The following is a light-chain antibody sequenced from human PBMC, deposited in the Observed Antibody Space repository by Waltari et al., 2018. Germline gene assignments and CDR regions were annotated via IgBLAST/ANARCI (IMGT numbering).Light chain of an antibody. CDR3: QQHDRLPYS. CDR1: QDIMNY. Sequence: DIQMTQSPSSLSASVGGSDIFACQASQDIMNYVNWYQPKPGKAPKLLIYDASNLQTGVPSRFSGRGSGTDFTFTISRLQPEDFATYYCQQHDRLPYSFGQGTNLDIK. J-gene: IGKJ2*03. CDR2: DAS. V-gene: IGKV1-33*01.